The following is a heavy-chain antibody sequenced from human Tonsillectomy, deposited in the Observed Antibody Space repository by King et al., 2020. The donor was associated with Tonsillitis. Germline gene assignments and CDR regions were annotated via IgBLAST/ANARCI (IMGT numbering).Heavy chain of an antibody. CDR2: IYYSGST. J-gene: IGHJ5*02. CDR3: ARRDYYYDSGSSWFDP. V-gene: IGHV4-39*07. D-gene: IGHD3-10*01. CDR1: GGSISSSSYY. Sequence: QLQESGPGLVKPPETLSLICTVSGGSISSSSYYWGWIRQPPGKGLEWIGSIYYSGSTYYNPSLKSRVTISVDTSKNQFSLKLSSVTAADTAVYYCARRDYYYDSGSSWFDPWGQGTLVTVSS.